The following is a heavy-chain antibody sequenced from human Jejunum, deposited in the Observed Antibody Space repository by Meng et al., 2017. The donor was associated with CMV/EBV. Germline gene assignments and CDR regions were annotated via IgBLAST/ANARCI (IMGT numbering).Heavy chain of an antibody. CDR3: ARIPVTSGSSYGLDV. D-gene: IGHD4-17*01. Sequence: VSPFSTCAIAWVRQAPGRGLEWMGWVSAYNGNTNYAHQLHGRVSMTTDTSTTTAYMELRSLRSDDTGVYYCARIPVTSGSSYGLDVWGQGTTVTVSS. CDR2: VSAYNGNT. J-gene: IGHJ6*02. V-gene: IGHV1-18*01. CDR1: VSPFSTCA.